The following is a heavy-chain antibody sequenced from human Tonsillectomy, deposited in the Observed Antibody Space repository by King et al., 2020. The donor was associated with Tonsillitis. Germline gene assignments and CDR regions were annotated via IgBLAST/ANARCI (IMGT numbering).Heavy chain of an antibody. Sequence: VQLVESGGGVVQPGRALRLPCAASGFSFGDHGIHWVRQAPGKGLGWVASTWYGGGNNFFVDSVKGRFIISRGNSKNTLYLGMNTIRGEDTAVYFCARDRGFSHVTGSDLWGQGTPVIVSS. CDR2: TWYGGGNN. CDR1: GFSFGDHG. V-gene: IGHV3-33*01. D-gene: IGHD3-10*01. J-gene: IGHJ4*02. CDR3: ARDRGFSHVTGSDL.